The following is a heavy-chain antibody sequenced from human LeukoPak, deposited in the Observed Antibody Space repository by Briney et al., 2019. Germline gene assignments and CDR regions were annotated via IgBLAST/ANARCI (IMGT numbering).Heavy chain of an antibody. CDR2: ISYDGSNK. CDR1: GDSISTN. Sequence: LSLTCAVSGDSISTNHWWSWVRQAPGKGLEWVAVISYDGSNKYYADSVKGRFTISRDNSKNTLYLQMNSLRAEDTAVYYCARDYASQPFDYWGQGTLVTVSS. J-gene: IGHJ4*02. CDR3: ARDYASQPFDY. D-gene: IGHD3-16*01. V-gene: IGHV3-30-3*01.